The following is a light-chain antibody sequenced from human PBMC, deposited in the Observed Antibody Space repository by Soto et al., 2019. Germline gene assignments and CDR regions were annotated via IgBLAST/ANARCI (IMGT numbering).Light chain of an antibody. CDR2: DNH. CDR1: SSNIGSNF. CDR3: GAWDSSLSVWV. Sequence: QSVLTQPPSVSAAPGQDVAISCSRSSSNIGSNFVSWYQHLPGAAPKLLISDNHKRPSGIPDRFSASESGTSATLGITGLQTGDEADYYCGAWDSSLSVWVFGGGTKLTVL. J-gene: IGLJ3*02. V-gene: IGLV1-51*01.